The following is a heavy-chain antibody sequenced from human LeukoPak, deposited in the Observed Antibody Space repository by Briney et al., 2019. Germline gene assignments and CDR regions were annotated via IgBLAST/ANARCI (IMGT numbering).Heavy chain of an antibody. CDR2: INPSGDST. J-gene: IGHJ4*02. CDR3: ASDHPDRYFDY. Sequence: ASVKLSCKAPGYTFTNYYLHWVRQAPGQGLEWMGIINPSGDSTIYAQKFQGRVTMTRDTSTSTVHMELSSLGSEDTAVYYCASDHPDRYFDYWGQGTLVTVSS. CDR1: GYTFTNYY. D-gene: IGHD1-14*01. V-gene: IGHV1-46*01.